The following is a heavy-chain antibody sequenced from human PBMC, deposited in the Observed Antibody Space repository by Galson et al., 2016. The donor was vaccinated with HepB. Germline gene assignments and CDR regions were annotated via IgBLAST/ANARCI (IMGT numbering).Heavy chain of an antibody. CDR3: ARAVVVAPRWWFDP. CDR2: ISSTGTYT. D-gene: IGHD2-15*01. CDR1: GFTFRDYS. V-gene: IGHV3-11*05. Sequence: SLRLSCAASGFTFRDYSMSWIRLAPGKGLEWVSYISSTGTYTKYADSVKGRFTISRDNAKNPLYLQMNSLRAEDTALYYCARAVVVAPRWWFDPWGQGTLVIVSS. J-gene: IGHJ5*02.